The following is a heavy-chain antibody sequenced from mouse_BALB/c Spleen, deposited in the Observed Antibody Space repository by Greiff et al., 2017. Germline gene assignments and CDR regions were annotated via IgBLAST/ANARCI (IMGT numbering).Heavy chain of an antibody. D-gene: IGHD3-1*01. Sequence: VQRVESGAELAKPGASVKMSCKASGYTFTSYWMHWVKQRPGQGLEWIGYINPSTGYTEYNQKFKDKATLTADKSSSTAYMQLSSLTSEDSAVYYCARWEGSGYEAMDYWGQGTSVTVSS. CDR2: INPSTGYT. CDR1: GYTFTSYW. V-gene: IGHV1-7*01. CDR3: ARWEGSGYEAMDY. J-gene: IGHJ4*01.